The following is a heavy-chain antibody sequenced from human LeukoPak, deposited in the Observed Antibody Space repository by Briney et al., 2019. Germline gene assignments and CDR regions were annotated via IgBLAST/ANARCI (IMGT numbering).Heavy chain of an antibody. V-gene: IGHV4-30-4*08. CDR2: IYYSGST. CDR1: GGSISSGDYY. J-gene: IGHJ4*02. D-gene: IGHD3-22*01. CDR3: ARGVYYYDSSGYPGVASYYFDY. Sequence: SETLSLTCTVSGGSISSGDYYWRWIRQPPGKGLERIAYIYYSGSTYYNPSLHSRPTISVHTSNNPSPLNLTSLPAPAPAVYYCARGVYYYDSSGYPGVASYYFDYWGQGTLVTVSS.